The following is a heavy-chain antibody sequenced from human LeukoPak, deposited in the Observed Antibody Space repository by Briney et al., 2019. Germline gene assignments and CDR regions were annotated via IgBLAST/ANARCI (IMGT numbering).Heavy chain of an antibody. CDR2: INHSGST. CDR3: AREGYYYYYMDV. V-gene: IGHV4-34*01. Sequence: SETLSLTCAVYGGSFSGYYWSWIRQPPGKGLEWIGEINHSGSTNYNPSHKSRVTISVDTSKNQFSLKLSSVTAADTAVYYCAREGYYYYYMDVWSKGTTVTVSS. J-gene: IGHJ6*03. CDR1: GGSFSGYY.